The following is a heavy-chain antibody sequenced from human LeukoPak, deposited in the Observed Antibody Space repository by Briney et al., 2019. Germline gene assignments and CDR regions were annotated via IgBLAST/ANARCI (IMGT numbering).Heavy chain of an antibody. V-gene: IGHV3-33*01. CDR1: GFTFSSYG. CDR2: IWYDGSNK. D-gene: IGHD6-19*01. CDR3: ARALRSGWYLDY. J-gene: IGHJ4*02. Sequence: GGSLRLSCAASGFTFSSYGMYWVRQAPGKGLEWVAVIWYDGSNKYYADSVKGRFTISRDNSKNTLYLQMNSLRAEDTAVYYCARALRSGWYLDYWGQGTLVTVSS.